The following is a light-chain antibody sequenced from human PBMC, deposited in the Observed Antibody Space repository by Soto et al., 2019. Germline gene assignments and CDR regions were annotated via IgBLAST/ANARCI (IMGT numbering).Light chain of an antibody. J-gene: IGKJ4*01. CDR1: QHVTTTY. V-gene: IGKV3-20*01. Sequence: ILSTQSPATLSLSPGERATLSCTASQHVTTTYIAWYQQKFGQAPRLLIYGASTRATGTPDRFTGGGFGTDFTLTISRVEPEDFAVYYCQRYDSSFTFGGGTKVDIK. CDR2: GAS. CDR3: QRYDSSFT.